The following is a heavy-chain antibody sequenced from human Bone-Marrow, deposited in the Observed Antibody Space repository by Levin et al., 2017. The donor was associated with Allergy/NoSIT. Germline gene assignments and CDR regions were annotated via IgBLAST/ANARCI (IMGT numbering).Heavy chain of an antibody. V-gene: IGHV1-18*01. CDR1: GYTFTDYG. Sequence: PGGSLRLSCKASGYTFTDYGISWVRQAPGQGLEWMGWINVNNGHTNYVQKFQGRVTMTTDTSTSTAYMELRSLRSDDTAIYYCARGFDYWGQGTLVTVSS. CDR2: INVNNGHT. CDR3: ARGFDY. J-gene: IGHJ4*02.